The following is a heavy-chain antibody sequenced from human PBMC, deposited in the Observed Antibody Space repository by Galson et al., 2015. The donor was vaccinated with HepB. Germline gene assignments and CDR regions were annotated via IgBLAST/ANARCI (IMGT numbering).Heavy chain of an antibody. J-gene: IGHJ4*02. CDR2: ISYDGSNK. CDR1: GFTFSSYA. Sequence: SLRLSCAASGFTFSSYAMHWVRQAPGKGLEWVAVISYDGSNKYYADSVKGRFTISRDNSKNTLYLQMNSLRAEDTAVYYCAREGLGGYSPRFDYWGQGTLVTVSS. D-gene: IGHD5-18*01. V-gene: IGHV3-30*04. CDR3: AREGLGGYSPRFDY.